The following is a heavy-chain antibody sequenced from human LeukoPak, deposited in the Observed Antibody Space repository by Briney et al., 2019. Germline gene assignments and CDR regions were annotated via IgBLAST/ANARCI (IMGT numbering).Heavy chain of an antibody. Sequence: SVKVSCKASGDTFSSYAISWVRQAPGQGREWMGGIIPIFGTTNYAQKFEGRATITADKSPSTAYMELSSLRSEDTAVYYCARAKNWNDGEAFDIWGQGTMVTVSS. J-gene: IGHJ3*02. CDR1: GDTFSSYA. D-gene: IGHD1-1*01. CDR3: ARAKNWNDGEAFDI. CDR2: IIPIFGTT. V-gene: IGHV1-69*06.